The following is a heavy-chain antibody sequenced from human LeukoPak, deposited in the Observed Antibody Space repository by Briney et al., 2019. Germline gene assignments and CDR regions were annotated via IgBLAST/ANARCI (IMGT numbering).Heavy chain of an antibody. CDR2: ISHDGII. CDR1: GFTFSSYV. J-gene: IGHJ4*02. D-gene: IGHD5-24*01. V-gene: IGHV3-74*01. Sequence: GGSLTLSCEAAGFTFSSYVMHWVRRTPGKGLVWVSRISHDGIISYADSVKGRFTISRDNAKNTLTLQMNSLRVEDTAVYFCARDWVYKIDYWGRGTLVTVSS. CDR3: ARDWVYKIDY.